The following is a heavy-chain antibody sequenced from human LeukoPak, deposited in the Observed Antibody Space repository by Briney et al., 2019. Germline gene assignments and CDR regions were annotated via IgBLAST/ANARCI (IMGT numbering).Heavy chain of an antibody. D-gene: IGHD3-10*01. CDR2: INWNGGST. J-gene: IGHJ6*03. CDR1: GFTFDDYG. CDR3: ARAYYGSGTYYYYYYYMDV. V-gene: IGHV3-20*04. Sequence: PGGSLRLSCAASGFTFDDYGMSWVRQAPGKGLEWVSGINWNGGSTGYADSVKGRFTISRDNAKNSLYLQMNSLRDEDTALYYCARAYYGSGTYYYYYYYMDVWGKGTTVTVSS.